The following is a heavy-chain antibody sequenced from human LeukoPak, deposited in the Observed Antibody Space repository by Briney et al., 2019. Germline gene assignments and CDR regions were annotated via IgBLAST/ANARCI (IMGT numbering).Heavy chain of an antibody. Sequence: SETLSLTCTVSGGSISSHYWSWIRQPPGKGLEWIGYIYYSGNTNYNPSLKSRVTISVDTSKNQFSMKLSSVSAADTAVYYCARAEYQLLSPSLYYYYYYMDVWSKGTTVTVSS. CDR2: IYYSGNT. D-gene: IGHD2-2*01. CDR3: ARAEYQLLSPSLYYYYYYMDV. CDR1: GGSISSHY. V-gene: IGHV4-59*11. J-gene: IGHJ6*03.